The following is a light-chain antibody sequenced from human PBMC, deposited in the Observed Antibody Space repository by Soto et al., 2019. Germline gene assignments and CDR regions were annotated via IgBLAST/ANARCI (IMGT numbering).Light chain of an antibody. CDR1: HILLFSNGYNY. Sequence: VTQSPLSLPVTPGEPASISCISIHILLFSNGYNYLAWYQQKPGQAPKLLIHSASTRESGVPDRFSSSGSGTDFTLTISSLQAEDVAVYYCQQYYSSPRTFGQGTKVDIK. CDR2: SAS. J-gene: IGKJ1*01. V-gene: IGKV4-1*01. CDR3: QQYYSSPRT.